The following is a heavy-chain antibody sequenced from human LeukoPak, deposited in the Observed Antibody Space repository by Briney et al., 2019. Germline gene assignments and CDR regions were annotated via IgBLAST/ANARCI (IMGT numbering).Heavy chain of an antibody. V-gene: IGHV4-39*01. D-gene: IGHD6-19*01. CDR3: ARHRDQWLAAFDY. Sequence: KPSETLSLTCTVSGGSIRSSGYYWGWIRQPPGKGLESIGSIHYSGNTYYNSSLKSRVTISVDTSKNQFSLKLSSVTAADTAVYYCARHRDQWLAAFDYWGQGTLVTVSS. J-gene: IGHJ4*02. CDR1: GGSIRSSGYY. CDR2: IHYSGNT.